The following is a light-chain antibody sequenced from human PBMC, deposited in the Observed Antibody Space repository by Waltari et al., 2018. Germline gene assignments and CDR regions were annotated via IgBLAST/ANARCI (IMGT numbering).Light chain of an antibody. CDR3: QSFDNMLSGGVV. Sequence: QSVLTQPPSVSGTPGPRVTIPCSGSTSNTGAGLDVPWSQHLPGTAPKRLIYGNNNRPSGVPDRFSGSKSGTSASLAITGLQADDEADYFCQSFDNMLSGGVVFGGGTKLAVL. CDR2: GNN. J-gene: IGLJ2*01. CDR1: TSNTGAGLD. V-gene: IGLV1-40*01.